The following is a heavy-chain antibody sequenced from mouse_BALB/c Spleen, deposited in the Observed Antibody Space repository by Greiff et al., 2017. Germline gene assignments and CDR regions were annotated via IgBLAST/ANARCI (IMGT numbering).Heavy chain of an antibody. Sequence: QVQLQQSGAELVRPGVSVKISCKGSGYTFTDYAMHWVKQSHAKSLEWIGVISTYYGDASYNQKFKGKATMTVDKSSSTAYMELARLTSEDSAIYYCARRGSSYGYAMDYWGQGTSVTVSS. CDR2: ISTYYGDA. D-gene: IGHD1-1*01. CDR1: GYTFTDYA. J-gene: IGHJ4*01. CDR3: ARRGSSYGYAMDY. V-gene: IGHV1S137*01.